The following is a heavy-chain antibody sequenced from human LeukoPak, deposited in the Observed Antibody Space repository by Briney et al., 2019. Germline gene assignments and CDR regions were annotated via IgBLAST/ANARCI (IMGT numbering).Heavy chain of an antibody. CDR2: TSPKGAGA. D-gene: IGHD4-17*01. Sequence: ASVKVSCKVSGYTFTDYYIHWARQAPGQGLEWMGWTSPKGAGAMSAQKFQGRITITGDTSTSTVYMELDRLTFDDTAVYYCARDNYGILDYWGQGTLVTVSS. CDR3: ARDNYGILDY. V-gene: IGHV1-2*02. CDR1: GYTFTDYY. J-gene: IGHJ4*02.